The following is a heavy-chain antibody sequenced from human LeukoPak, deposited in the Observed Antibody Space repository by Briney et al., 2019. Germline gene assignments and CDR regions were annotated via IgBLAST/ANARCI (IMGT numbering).Heavy chain of an antibody. Sequence: PGGSLRLSCEASGFTFSAYAMTWVRQAPGKGLEWVSSIGSDNKPHYSESVKGRFAISKDNSKNILFLHLNSLRAEDTALYYCARGVAVNYPNWFDPWGQGTLVTVSS. V-gene: IGHV3-23*05. CDR1: GFTFSAYA. CDR3: ARGVAVNYPNWFDP. J-gene: IGHJ5*02. D-gene: IGHD2-21*01. CDR2: IGSDNKP.